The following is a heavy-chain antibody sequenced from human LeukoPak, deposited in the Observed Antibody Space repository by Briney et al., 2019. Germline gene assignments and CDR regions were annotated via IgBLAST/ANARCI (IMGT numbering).Heavy chain of an antibody. CDR3: ARRVVVVTANDKSDVFDM. CDR2: IYYTGST. J-gene: IGHJ3*02. D-gene: IGHD3-22*01. V-gene: IGHV4-59*02. Sequence: SETLSLTCTGSGGSVSSYYWNWIRQSPGEGVEWIGYIYYTGSTKYNPSLESRVTISLDTSKNQFSLKLSSVTAADTAVYYCARRVVVVTANDKSDVFDMWGQGTVVTVSS. CDR1: GGSVSSYY.